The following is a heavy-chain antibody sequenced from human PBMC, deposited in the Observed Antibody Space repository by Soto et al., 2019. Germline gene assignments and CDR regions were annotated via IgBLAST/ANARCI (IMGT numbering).Heavy chain of an antibody. D-gene: IGHD2-2*01. CDR1: GYTFTSYA. CDR3: ATAIAYDACDI. CDR2: INAGNGNT. J-gene: IGHJ3*02. V-gene: IGHV1-3*01. Sequence: QVQLVQSGAEVKKHGASVKVSCKASGYTFTSYAMHLVRQAPGQRLECMGWINAGNGNTKYSQKFQGRVTITRDTSARTAYIALSSLRFEDTAVYFCATAIAYDACDIWGRGTMVTVSS.